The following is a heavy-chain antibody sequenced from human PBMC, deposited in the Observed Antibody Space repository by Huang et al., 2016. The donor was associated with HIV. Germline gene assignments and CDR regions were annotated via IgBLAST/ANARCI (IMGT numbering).Heavy chain of an antibody. J-gene: IGHJ1*01. CDR1: GYTFTNYA. CDR2: NSSYNGKT. Sequence: QVQLVQSGAEAKKPGASVKVSCKASGYTFTNYAINWVRQAPGQRLWWMGWNSSYNGKTNYAQKVQGRITMTKDTATSTANMELRSLISDDTAVYYCARERYYYDRSGYYTPVEYFHHWGQGTLVTVSS. V-gene: IGHV1-18*01. D-gene: IGHD3-22*01. CDR3: ARERYYYDRSGYYTPVEYFHH.